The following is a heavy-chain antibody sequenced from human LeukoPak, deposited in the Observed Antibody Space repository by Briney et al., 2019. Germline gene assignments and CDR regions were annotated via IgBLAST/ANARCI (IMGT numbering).Heavy chain of an antibody. CDR2: IRYSGST. J-gene: IGHJ4*02. Sequence: SETLSLTCIGTGVAINGSSACSPYWSWFRQPPGKGLEWIGYIRYSGSTDYNPSLKSRVTMSVDTSKNQFSLNLKSVTAADTAVYYRARDWVLCDADGCSEVWGQGTPVTVSS. V-gene: IGHV4-59*11. CDR1: GVAINGSSACSPY. CDR3: ARDWVLCDADGCSEV. D-gene: IGHD3-16*01.